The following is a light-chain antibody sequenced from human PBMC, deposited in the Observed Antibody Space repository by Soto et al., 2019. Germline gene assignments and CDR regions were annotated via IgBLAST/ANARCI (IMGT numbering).Light chain of an antibody. CDR1: SSDIGGNHY. Sequence: QSVLTQPASVSGSPGQSITISCTGTSSDIGGNHYVSWYQQHPDKAPKLMIYEVSDRPSGVSNRFSGSKSGNTASLTISGLQAEDEADYYCSSYTNIKTLIFGSGTKVTVL. CDR3: SSYTNIKTLI. CDR2: EVS. J-gene: IGLJ1*01. V-gene: IGLV2-14*01.